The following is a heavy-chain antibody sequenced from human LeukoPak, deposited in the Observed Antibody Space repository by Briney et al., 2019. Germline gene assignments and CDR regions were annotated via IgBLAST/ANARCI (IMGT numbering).Heavy chain of an antibody. CDR1: GYTFSNYG. Sequence: GASVKVSCKASGYTFSNYGITWVRQAPGQGLEWMGWISGYNGNTNYAQKFQGRVTMTTETSTSTAYMELRSLRSDDTAVYYCARTCSGSSCYVIYWGQGTLVTVSS. D-gene: IGHD2-2*01. CDR3: ARTCSGSSCYVIY. J-gene: IGHJ4*02. CDR2: ISGYNGNT. V-gene: IGHV1-18*01.